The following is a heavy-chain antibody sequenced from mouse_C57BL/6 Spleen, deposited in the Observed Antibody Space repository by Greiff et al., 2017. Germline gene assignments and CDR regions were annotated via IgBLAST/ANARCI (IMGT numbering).Heavy chain of an antibody. J-gene: IGHJ4*01. V-gene: IGHV2-6-1*01. CDR2: IWSDGST. CDR1: GFSLTSYG. Sequence: VKVVESGPGLVAPSQSLSITCTVSGFSLTSYGVHWVRQPPGKGLEWLVVIWSDGSTTYNSALKSRLSISKDNSKSQVFLKMNSLQTDDTAMYYCARHRYNYYAMDYWGQGTSVTVSS. CDR3: ARHRYNYYAMDY.